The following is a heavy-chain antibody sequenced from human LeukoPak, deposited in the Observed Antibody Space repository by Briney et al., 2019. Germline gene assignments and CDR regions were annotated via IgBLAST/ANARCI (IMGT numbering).Heavy chain of an antibody. D-gene: IGHD3-10*01. J-gene: IGHJ4*02. CDR2: ISSSGSTI. CDR1: GFTFSSYE. V-gene: IGHV3-48*03. Sequence: GGSLRLSCAASGFTFSSYEMNWVRQAPGKGLEWVSYISSSGSTIYYADSVKGRFTISRDNAKNSLYLQMNSLRAEDTAVYYCASSVWAVTYGSAEGDLWGQGTLVTVSS. CDR3: ASSVWAVTYGSAEGDL.